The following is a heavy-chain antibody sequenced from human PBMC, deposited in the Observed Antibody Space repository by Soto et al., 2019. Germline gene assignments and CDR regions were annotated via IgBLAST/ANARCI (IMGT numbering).Heavy chain of an antibody. CDR1: GFSLTTAGVG. J-gene: IGHJ4*02. CDR2: IYWDDDE. Sequence: QINLKESGPTLVKPTQTLTLTCSFSGFSLTTAGVGVGWVRQSPGEALEWLALIYWDDDERYSPSLKTRLTIAKDHSKNQVVLIMTNMAPVDTATYYCAHSRNLITEDAQVGDFDYWGQGTLVTVSS. CDR3: AHSRNLITEDAQVGDFDY. D-gene: IGHD3-10*01. V-gene: IGHV2-5*02.